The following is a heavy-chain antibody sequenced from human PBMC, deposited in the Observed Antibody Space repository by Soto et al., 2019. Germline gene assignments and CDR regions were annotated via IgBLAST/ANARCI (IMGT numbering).Heavy chain of an antibody. D-gene: IGHD6-13*01. CDR3: AKDRVRIAAAGTSWFDP. J-gene: IGHJ5*02. CDR2: ISGSGGST. V-gene: IGHV3-23*01. CDR1: GFTFSSYA. Sequence: GGSLRLSCAASGFTFSSYAMSWVRQAPGKGLGWVSAISGSGGSTYYADSVKGRFTISRDNSKNTLYLQMNSLRAEDTAVYYCAKDRVRIAAAGTSWFDPWGQGTLVTVSS.